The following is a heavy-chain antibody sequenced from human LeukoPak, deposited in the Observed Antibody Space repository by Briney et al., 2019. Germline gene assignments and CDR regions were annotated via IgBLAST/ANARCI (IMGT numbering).Heavy chain of an antibody. CDR1: GFTFSSYV. D-gene: IGHD1-26*01. Sequence: PGGSLRLSCAASGFTFSSYVMAWVRQDPRTGLEWVSGISVSGTTYYADSVKGRATISRDNTKNTLYLQMNSLRAEDTAVYYCAKDSGSYYFDYWGEGTLVTVSS. J-gene: IGHJ4*02. CDR2: ISVSGTT. CDR3: AKDSGSYYFDY. V-gene: IGHV3-23*01.